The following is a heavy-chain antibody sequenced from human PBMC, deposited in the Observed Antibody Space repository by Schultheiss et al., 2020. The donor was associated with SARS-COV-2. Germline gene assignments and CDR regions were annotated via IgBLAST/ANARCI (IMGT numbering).Heavy chain of an antibody. D-gene: IGHD6-6*01. CDR1: GFTFDDYA. CDR2: ISWNSGSI. V-gene: IGHV3-9*01. Sequence: SLKISCAASGFTFDDYAMHWVRQAPGKGLEWVLGISWNSGSIGYADSVKGRFTISRDNAKNSLYLQMNSLRAEDTAVYYCAHSSSFADYWGQGTLVTVSS. CDR3: AHSSSFADY. J-gene: IGHJ4*02.